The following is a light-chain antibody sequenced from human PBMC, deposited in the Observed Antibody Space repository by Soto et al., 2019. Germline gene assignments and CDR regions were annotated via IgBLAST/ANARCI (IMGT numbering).Light chain of an antibody. CDR2: NTN. CDR1: SDSVSPSHY. Sequence: QTVVTQEPSFSVSPGGTVTLTCGLNSDSVSPSHYPSWYQQTPGQAPRTLIYNTNTRSSGVPDRFSGSILGNKAALTITGAQADDEADYSCVRSLSSAIVVLGGGTKLTVL. V-gene: IGLV8-61*01. J-gene: IGLJ2*01. CDR3: VRSLSSAIVV.